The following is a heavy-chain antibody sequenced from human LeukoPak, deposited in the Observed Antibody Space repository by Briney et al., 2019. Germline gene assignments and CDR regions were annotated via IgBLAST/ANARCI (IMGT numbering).Heavy chain of an antibody. CDR2: IRYDGSNK. CDR3: AKEGSSRPPSPIDY. D-gene: IGHD2-2*01. V-gene: IGHV3-30*02. J-gene: IGHJ4*02. Sequence: PGGSLRLSCAASGFTFSSYGMPWVRQAPGKGLEGVAFIRYDGSNKYYADSVKGRFTISRDNSKNTLYPQMNSLRAEDTAVYYCAKEGSSRPPSPIDYWGQGTLVTVSS. CDR1: GFTFSSYG.